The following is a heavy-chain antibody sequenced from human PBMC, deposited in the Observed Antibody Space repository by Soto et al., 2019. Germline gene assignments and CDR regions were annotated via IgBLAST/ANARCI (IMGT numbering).Heavy chain of an antibody. J-gene: IGHJ6*03. CDR1: GYTFTSYY. CDR2: INPSGGST. CDR3: ARGNDFWSGYSPRDYYYMDV. D-gene: IGHD3-3*01. V-gene: IGHV1-46*03. Sequence: ASVKVSCKASGYTFTSYYMHWVRQAPGQGLEWMGIINPSGGSTSYAQKLQGRVTMTRDTSTSTVYMELSSLRSEDTAVYYCARGNDFWSGYSPRDYYYMDVWGKGITVTVSS.